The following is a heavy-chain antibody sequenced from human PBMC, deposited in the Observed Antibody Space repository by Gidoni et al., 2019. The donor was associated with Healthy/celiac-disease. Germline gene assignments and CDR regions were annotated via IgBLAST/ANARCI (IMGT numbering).Heavy chain of an antibody. CDR3: ARGPDYGDYELYYFDY. CDR1: GGSISIGGYS. Sequence: QLQLQESGSGLVKPSQPLSLPCAVSGGSISIGGYSWSWIRQPPGKGLEWIGYIYHSGSTYYNPSLKSRVTISVDRSKNQFSLKLSSVTAADTAVYYCARGPDYGDYELYYFDYWGQGTLVTVSS. CDR2: IYHSGST. V-gene: IGHV4-30-2*01. D-gene: IGHD4-17*01. J-gene: IGHJ4*02.